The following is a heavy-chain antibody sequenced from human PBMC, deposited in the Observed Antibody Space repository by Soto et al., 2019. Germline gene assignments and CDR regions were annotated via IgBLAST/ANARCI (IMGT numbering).Heavy chain of an antibody. CDR3: ARAASTDYLNLDY. D-gene: IGHD4-17*01. V-gene: IGHV1-2*02. CDR1: GYTFTGHH. CDR2: INANSGAT. Sequence: ASVKVSCKASGYTFTGHHMHWVRQAPGQGLEWMGWINANSGATLDAQKFQGRVTMTRDTSIRTAYLELSRLTSDDTAVYFCARAASTDYLNLDYWGQVTLVTVSS. J-gene: IGHJ4*02.